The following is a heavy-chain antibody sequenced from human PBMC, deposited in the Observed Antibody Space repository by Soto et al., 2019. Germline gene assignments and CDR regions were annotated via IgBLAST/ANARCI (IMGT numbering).Heavy chain of an antibody. Sequence: EVQLVESGGGLVQPGGSLRLSCAASGFTFGSYPMHWVRQAPGKGLEYVSAISTNGDSTFYANSVKGRFTISRDNSKNTLYLQMGSLRAEDMGVYYCAREGMSLPRWGFDYWCQGTLVTASS. CDR3: AREGMSLPRWGFDY. CDR1: GFTFGSYP. V-gene: IGHV3-64*01. J-gene: IGHJ4*02. D-gene: IGHD7-27*01. CDR2: ISTNGDST.